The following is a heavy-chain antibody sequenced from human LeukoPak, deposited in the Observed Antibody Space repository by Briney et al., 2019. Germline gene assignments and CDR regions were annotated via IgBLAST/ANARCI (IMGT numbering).Heavy chain of an antibody. V-gene: IGHV4-59*01. D-gene: IGHD6-13*01. Sequence: SETLSLTCTVSGGSISSYYWSWIRQPPGKGLEWFGYIYYSGSTNYNPSRKSRVTISVDTSKNQFSLKLSCVTAADTAVYYCARGKDMYSSSWGNWFDPWGQGTLVTVSS. CDR3: ARGKDMYSSSWGNWFDP. J-gene: IGHJ5*02. CDR1: GGSISSYY. CDR2: IYYSGST.